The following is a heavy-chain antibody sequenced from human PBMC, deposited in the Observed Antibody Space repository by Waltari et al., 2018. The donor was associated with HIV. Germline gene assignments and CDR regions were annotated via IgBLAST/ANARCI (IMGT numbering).Heavy chain of an antibody. D-gene: IGHD3-16*01. V-gene: IGHV4-34*02. J-gene: IGHJ4*02. CDR1: GPSFRNHH. CDR2: IKDGGST. Sequence: QVQLQQWGAGLLKPSETLSLTCAVYGPSFRNHHWTWIRQTTGKGLEWIGEIKDGGSTNYNPSLGRRFTMSVDRSKNQFSLKLKSVTAADTAVYYCATYIILATGTHFDSWGQGTQVIVST. CDR3: ATYIILATGTHFDS.